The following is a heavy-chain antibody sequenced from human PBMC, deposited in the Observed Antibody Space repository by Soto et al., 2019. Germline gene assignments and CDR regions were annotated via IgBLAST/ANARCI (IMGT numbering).Heavy chain of an antibody. Sequence: QVQLVQSGAEVKKPGSSVKVSCKASGGTFSSYAISWVRQAPGQGLEWMGGIIPIFGIANYAQKFQGRVTITADKSTSTAYMELSSLRSEDTAVYYCASRLLVDGYNPPYYYYGMDVWGKGTTVTVSS. J-gene: IGHJ6*04. D-gene: IGHD5-12*01. CDR3: ASRLLVDGYNPPYYYYGMDV. CDR2: IIPIFGIA. CDR1: GGTFSSYA. V-gene: IGHV1-69*17.